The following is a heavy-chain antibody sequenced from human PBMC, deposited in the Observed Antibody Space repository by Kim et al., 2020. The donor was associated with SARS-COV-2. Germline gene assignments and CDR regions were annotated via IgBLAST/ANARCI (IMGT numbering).Heavy chain of an antibody. D-gene: IGHD4-17*01. CDR3: ARVRPGTTFDY. Sequence: KYYVDSVKGRFTISRDNAKNSLYLQINSLRAEDTAVYYCARVRPGTTFDYWGQGTLVTVSS. V-gene: IGHV3-7*03. CDR2: K. J-gene: IGHJ4*02.